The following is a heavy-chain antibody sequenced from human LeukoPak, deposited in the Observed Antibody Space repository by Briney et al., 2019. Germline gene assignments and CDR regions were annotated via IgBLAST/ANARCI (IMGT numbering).Heavy chain of an antibody. CDR3: ARESTRFLEWLFKAYYFDY. CDR1: GYTFTSYD. Sequence: ASVKVSCKASGYTFTSYDINWVRQATGQGLEWMGWISAYNGNTNYAQKLQGRVTMTTDTSTSTAYMELRSPRSDDTAVYYCARESTRFLEWLFKAYYFDYWGQGTLVTVSS. V-gene: IGHV1-18*01. J-gene: IGHJ4*02. CDR2: ISAYNGNT. D-gene: IGHD3-3*01.